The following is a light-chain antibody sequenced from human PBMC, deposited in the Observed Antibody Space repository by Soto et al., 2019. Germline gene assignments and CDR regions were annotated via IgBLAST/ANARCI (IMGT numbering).Light chain of an antibody. J-gene: IGKJ4*01. Sequence: DIQMTQSPSSLSASVGDRVTITCQASQDISNYLNWYQQKPGKAHKLLIYDASNLETEVPSRFSGSGSGTDFTFTISSLQPEDIATYYCQQYDNLLLLTFGGGTKVEIK. CDR1: QDISNY. CDR3: QQYDNLLLLT. V-gene: IGKV1-33*01. CDR2: DAS.